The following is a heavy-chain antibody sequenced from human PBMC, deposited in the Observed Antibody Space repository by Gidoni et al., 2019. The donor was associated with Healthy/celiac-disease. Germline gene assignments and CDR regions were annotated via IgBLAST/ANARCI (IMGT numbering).Heavy chain of an antibody. CDR3: ARATSGIFDY. Sequence: EVQLVESGGVVVQPGGSLRLSCAASGFTFDDYTMHWVRQAPGKGLEWVSLISWDGGSTYYADSVKGRFTISRDNSKNSLYLQMNSLRTEDTALYYCARATSGIFDYWGQGTLVTVSS. J-gene: IGHJ4*02. CDR2: ISWDGGST. V-gene: IGHV3-43*01. D-gene: IGHD1-26*01. CDR1: GFTFDDYT.